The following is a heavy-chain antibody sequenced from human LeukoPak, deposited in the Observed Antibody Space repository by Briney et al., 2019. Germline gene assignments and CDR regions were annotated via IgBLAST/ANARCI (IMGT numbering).Heavy chain of an antibody. CDR3: AKRGYYDGSGYAPLFDY. CDR2: ITGSGGTT. J-gene: IGHJ4*02. Sequence: GGSLRLSCTASGFTFSGYAMAWVRQAPGKGLEWVSGITGSGGTTYYADSVKGRFTISRDNSKNTLYLQMISLRAEDTAVYYCAKRGYYDGSGYAPLFDYWGQGTLVTVSS. CDR1: GFTFSGYA. D-gene: IGHD3-22*01. V-gene: IGHV3-23*01.